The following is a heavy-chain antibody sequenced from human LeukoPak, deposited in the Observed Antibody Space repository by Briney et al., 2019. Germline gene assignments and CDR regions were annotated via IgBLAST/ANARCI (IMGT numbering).Heavy chain of an antibody. V-gene: IGHV3-11*01. D-gene: IGHD2-21*02. CDR3: ARAYCGGDCYADY. Sequence: GGSLRLSCAASGFTFSDYYMSWIRQAPGKGLEWVSYISSSGSTIYYADSVKGRFTISRDNAKNSLYLQTNSLRAEDTAVYYCARAYCGGDCYADYWGQGTLVTVSS. CDR1: GFTFSDYY. J-gene: IGHJ4*02. CDR2: ISSSGSTI.